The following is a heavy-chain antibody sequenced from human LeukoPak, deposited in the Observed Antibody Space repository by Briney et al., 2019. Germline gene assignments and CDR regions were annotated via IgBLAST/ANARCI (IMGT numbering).Heavy chain of an antibody. CDR1: GFTFSSYA. CDR3: AAQTSVTTPFDY. V-gene: IGHV3-23*01. Sequence: GGSLRLSCAASGFTFSSYAMSWVRQAPGKGLEWVSTISGSDGSTYYADSVKGRFTISRDNSKNTLYLQMSSLRAEDTAVYYCAAQTSVTTPFDYWGQGTLVTVSS. J-gene: IGHJ4*02. D-gene: IGHD4-17*01. CDR2: ISGSDGST.